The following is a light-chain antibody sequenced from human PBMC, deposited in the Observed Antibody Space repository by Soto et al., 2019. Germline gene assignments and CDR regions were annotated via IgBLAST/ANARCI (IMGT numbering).Light chain of an antibody. CDR3: QQLGT. J-gene: IGKJ1*01. Sequence: EMVLTQSPGTLSLSPGERATLSCRASQSVSSYLAWYQQKPGQAPRLLIYGASSRATGIPDRFSGSGSGTDFTLTISRLEPEDFAVYYCQQLGTFGQGTKVDIK. CDR2: GAS. V-gene: IGKV3-20*01. CDR1: QSVSSY.